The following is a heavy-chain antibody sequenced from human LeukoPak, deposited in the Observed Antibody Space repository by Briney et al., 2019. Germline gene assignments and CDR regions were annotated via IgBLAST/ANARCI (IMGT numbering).Heavy chain of an antibody. CDR2: ISNSGSTI. J-gene: IGHJ4*02. CDR1: GFTFSSYE. D-gene: IGHD2-15*01. V-gene: IGHV3-48*03. Sequence: GSLRLSCAVSGFTFSSYEMNWVRQAPGKGLEWVSPISNSGSTIYYADSVKGRFTVSRDNAKNSLYLQMNSLRAEDTAVYYCARGVYCSGGSCYFKFDYWGQGTLVTVSS. CDR3: ARGVYCSGGSCYFKFDY.